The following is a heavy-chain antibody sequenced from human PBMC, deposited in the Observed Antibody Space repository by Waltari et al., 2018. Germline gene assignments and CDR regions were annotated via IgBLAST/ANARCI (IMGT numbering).Heavy chain of an antibody. CDR2: MYYSGST. CDR1: GDSTNSSSYY. J-gene: IGHJ4*02. Sequence: QLQLQESGPGLVKASETLSLTCTVSGDSTNSSSYYWGWVRQPPGKGLEWIGKMYYSGSTYYNPCLKGRLTISGDTPKNQFSLKLSSVTAADTSMYYCVRDARTTSGGKHFDHWGQGMLVTVSP. D-gene: IGHD2-15*01. V-gene: IGHV4-39*02. CDR3: VRDARTTSGGKHFDH.